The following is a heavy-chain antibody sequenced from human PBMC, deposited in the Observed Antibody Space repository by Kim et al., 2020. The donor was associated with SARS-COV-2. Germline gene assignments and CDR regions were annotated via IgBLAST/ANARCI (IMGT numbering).Heavy chain of an antibody. CDR3: AREKYSSSWFSAFDI. D-gene: IGHD6-13*01. Sequence: GGSLRLSCAASGFTFSSYGMHWVRQAPGKGLEWVAVIWYDGSNKYYADSVKGRFTISRDNSKNTLYLQMNSLRAEDTAVYYCAREKYSSSWFSAFDIWGQGTMVTVSS. J-gene: IGHJ3*02. CDR1: GFTFSSYG. V-gene: IGHV3-33*01. CDR2: IWYDGSNK.